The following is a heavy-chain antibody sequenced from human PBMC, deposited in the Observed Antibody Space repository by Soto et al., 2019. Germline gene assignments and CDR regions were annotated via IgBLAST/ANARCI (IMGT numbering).Heavy chain of an antibody. CDR3: ARVDSDFLQATAGIRDCSTVSPFLLHRSSDL. D-gene: IGHD3-3*01. CDR2: IYHSGST. J-gene: IGHJ2*01. V-gene: IGHV4-4*01. Sequence: RRCVRKNPGKGLEWIGEIYHSGSTNYNPSLKSQVTISVDKSKNQFSLKLSSVTAADTAVYCCARVDSDFLQATAGIRDCSTVSPFLLHRSSDL.